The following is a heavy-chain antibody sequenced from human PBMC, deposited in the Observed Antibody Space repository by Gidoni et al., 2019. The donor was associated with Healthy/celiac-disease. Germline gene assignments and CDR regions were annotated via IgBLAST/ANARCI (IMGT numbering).Heavy chain of an antibody. J-gene: IGHJ4*02. CDR2: ISSSSSYI. CDR1: GFTFSSYS. V-gene: IGHV3-21*01. CDR3: ARGVVSSGWWEHGIREYYFDY. Sequence: EVQLVESGGGLVKPGGSLRLSCAASGFTFSSYSLNWVRQAPGKGLEWVSSISSSSSYIYYADSVKGRFTISRDNAKNSLYLQMNSLRAEDTAVYYCARGVVSSGWWEHGIREYYFDYWGQGTLVTVSS. D-gene: IGHD6-19*01.